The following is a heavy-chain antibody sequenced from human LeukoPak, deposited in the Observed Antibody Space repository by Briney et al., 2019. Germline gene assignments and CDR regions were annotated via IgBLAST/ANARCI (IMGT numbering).Heavy chain of an antibody. J-gene: IGHJ4*02. CDR2: ISSSSSTI. D-gene: IGHD2-21*02. V-gene: IGHV3-48*01. CDR1: GFTFSSYS. CDR3: AREDLAYCGGDCYSETSFDY. Sequence: GGSLRLSCAASGFTFSSYSMNWVRQAPGKGLEWVSYISSSSSTIYYADSVKGRFTISRDNAKNSLYLQMNSLRAEDTAVYYCAREDLAYCGGDCYSETSFDYWGQGTLVTVSS.